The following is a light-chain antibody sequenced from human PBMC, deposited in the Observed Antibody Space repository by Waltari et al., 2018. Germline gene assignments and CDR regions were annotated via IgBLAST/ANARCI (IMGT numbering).Light chain of an antibody. V-gene: IGKV1-39*01. CDR3: QQTYSSPSS. Sequence: DIQMTQSPSSLSASVGDRVTITCRASQSINTYLNWYQQKLGKAPKLLIYAASNLQNGVPSRFSGSGSETDFTLTISSLQPEDFATDYCQQTYSSPSSFGQGSKLEIK. CDR1: QSINTY. CDR2: AAS. J-gene: IGKJ2*03.